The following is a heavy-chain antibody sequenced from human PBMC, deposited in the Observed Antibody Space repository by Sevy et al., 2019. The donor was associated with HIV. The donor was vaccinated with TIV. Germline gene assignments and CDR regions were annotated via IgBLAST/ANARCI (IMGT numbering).Heavy chain of an antibody. CDR2: IYYSGST. CDR1: GGSISSYY. J-gene: IGHJ5*02. CDR3: ARIPTTYYYDSSGYYPPQGWFDP. D-gene: IGHD3-22*01. Sequence: SETLSLTCTVSGGSISSYYWSWIRQPPGKGLEWSGYIYYSGSTNYNPSLKSRVTISVDTSKNQFSLKLSSVTAADTAVYYCARIPTTYYYDSSGYYPPQGWFDPWGQGTLVTVSS. V-gene: IGHV4-59*01.